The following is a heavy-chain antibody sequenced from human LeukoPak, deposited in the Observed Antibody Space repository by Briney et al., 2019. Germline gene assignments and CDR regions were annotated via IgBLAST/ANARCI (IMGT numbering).Heavy chain of an antibody. Sequence: SVKGRFTISRDDAKNSLYLQMNSLRAEDTAVYYCARSGLLWFGELLYAFDIWGQGTMVTVSS. CDR3: ARSGLLWFGELLYAFDI. D-gene: IGHD3-10*01. J-gene: IGHJ3*02. V-gene: IGHV3-11*06.